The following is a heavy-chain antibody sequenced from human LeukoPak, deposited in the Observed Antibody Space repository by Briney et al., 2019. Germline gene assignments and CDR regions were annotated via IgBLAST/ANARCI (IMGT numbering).Heavy chain of an antibody. CDR2: ISSSGSTI. Sequence: PGGSLRLSCAASGFTFSSYEMNWVRQAPGKGLEWVSYISSSGSTIYYADSVKGRFTISRDSAKNSLYLQMNSLRAEDTAVYYCARDQPQPGIAAAGRTPYNWFDPWGQGTLVTVSS. CDR3: ARDQPQPGIAAAGRTPYNWFDP. D-gene: IGHD6-13*01. V-gene: IGHV3-48*03. J-gene: IGHJ5*02. CDR1: GFTFSSYE.